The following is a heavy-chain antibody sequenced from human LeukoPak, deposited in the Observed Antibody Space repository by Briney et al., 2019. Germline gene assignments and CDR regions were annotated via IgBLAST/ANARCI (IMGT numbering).Heavy chain of an antibody. CDR3: ARRYFDC. CDR2: IKQDGSEI. CDR1: GFTFSSYW. V-gene: IGHV3-7*01. Sequence: GGSLRLSCVASGFTFSSYWMSWVRQAPGKGLQWVANIKQDGSEIYYVDSVKGRFTISRDNAKNSLYLQMNSLSAEDTAVYYCARRYFDCWGQGTLVTVSS. J-gene: IGHJ4*02.